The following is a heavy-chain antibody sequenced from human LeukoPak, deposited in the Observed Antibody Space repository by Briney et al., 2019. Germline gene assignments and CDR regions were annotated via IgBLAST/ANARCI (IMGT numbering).Heavy chain of an antibody. D-gene: IGHD6-6*01. CDR2: INPNSGGT. Sequence: ASVKVSCKASGYTFTGYYMHWVRQAPGQGLEWMGWINPNSGGTNYAQKFQGRVTMTRDTSISTAYMELSRLRSDDTAVYYCARGPVYSSSSYYYYYMDVWGKGTTVTVSS. V-gene: IGHV1-2*02. CDR1: GYTFTGYY. J-gene: IGHJ6*03. CDR3: ARGPVYSSSSYYYYYMDV.